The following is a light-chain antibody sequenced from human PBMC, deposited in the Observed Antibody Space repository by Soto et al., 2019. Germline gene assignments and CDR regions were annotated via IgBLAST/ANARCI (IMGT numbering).Light chain of an antibody. V-gene: IGKV1-5*03. CDR3: QQYNSYSTFGPAT. CDR2: SAS. J-gene: IGKJ1*01. Sequence: DIQMTQSPSSLSASVGDRVTITCRASQSISTWLAWYQQKPGKAPKLLIYSASDLESGVPSRFSGSGFGTEFNLTITSLQPDDFATYYCQQYNSYSTFGPATFGQGTKV. CDR1: QSISTW.